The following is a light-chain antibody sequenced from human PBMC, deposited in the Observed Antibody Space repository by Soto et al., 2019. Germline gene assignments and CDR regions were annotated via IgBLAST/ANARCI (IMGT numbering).Light chain of an antibody. Sequence: QSALTQPASVSGSPGQSITICCSGTRXDIGSYNYVAWYQQFPGKTPKILIYGVSNRPSGVSSRFSGSKSGNTASLTISGLQAEDEADYYCISYTGSSTSYVFGSGTKVTVL. CDR3: ISYTGSSTSYV. V-gene: IGLV2-14*01. J-gene: IGLJ1*01. CDR1: RXDIGSYNY. CDR2: GVS.